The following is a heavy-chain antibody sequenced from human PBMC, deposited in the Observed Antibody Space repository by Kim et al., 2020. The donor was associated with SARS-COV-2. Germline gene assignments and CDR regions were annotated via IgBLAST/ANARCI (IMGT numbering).Heavy chain of an antibody. CDR3: AKDMFVGGYDFWSGYYRAPHVDY. CDR1: GFTFGASA. J-gene: IGHJ4*02. Sequence: GGSLRLSCAASGFTFGASAMHWVRQAPGKGLEWVSGISWNSGSIGYADSVKGRFTISRDNAKNSLYLQMNSLRAEDTALYYCAKDMFVGGYDFWSGYYRAPHVDYWGQGTLVTVSS. D-gene: IGHD3-3*01. V-gene: IGHV3-9*01. CDR2: ISWNSGSI.